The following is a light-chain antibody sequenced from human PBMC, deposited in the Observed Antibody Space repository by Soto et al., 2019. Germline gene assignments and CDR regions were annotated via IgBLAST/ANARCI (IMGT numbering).Light chain of an antibody. CDR1: QSISSY. Sequence: DILMTQSPSSLSASVGDRVTITCRASQSISSYLDWYQQKPGKAPKLLIYAASSLPSGVPARFSGSGSGTDFTLTISSLQPEDFAIYYCQQRNSSPQTFGQGTKVEIK. V-gene: IGKV1-39*01. CDR3: QQRNSSPQT. CDR2: AAS. J-gene: IGKJ1*01.